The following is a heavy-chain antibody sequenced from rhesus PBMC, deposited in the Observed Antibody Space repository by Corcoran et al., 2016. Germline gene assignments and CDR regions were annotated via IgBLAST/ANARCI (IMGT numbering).Heavy chain of an antibody. D-gene: IGHD6-31*01. CDR2: IGGSSGST. CDR1: GGSISSSNW. Sequence: QVQLQESGPGLVKPSETLSLTCAVSGGSISSSNWWSWIRPPPGKGLEWIGNIGGSSGSTYYNPSLKSRVTISKDTSKNQFSLKLSSVTAADTAVYYCARPIAAAGRGHFDYWGQGVLVTVSS. CDR3: ARPIAAAGRGHFDY. V-gene: IGHV4-65*02. J-gene: IGHJ4*01.